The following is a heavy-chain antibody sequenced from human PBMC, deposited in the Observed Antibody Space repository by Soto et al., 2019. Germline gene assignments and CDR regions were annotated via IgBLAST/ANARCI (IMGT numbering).Heavy chain of an antibody. V-gene: IGHV4-30-2*01. Sequence: SETLSLTCAVSGGSISSGGYSWSWIRQPPGKGLEWIGYIYHSGSTYYNPSLKSRVTISVDRSKNQFSLKLSSVTAADTAVYYCAREKVGATVFDYWGQGTLVTVSS. J-gene: IGHJ4*02. CDR2: IYHSGST. CDR3: AREKVGATVFDY. CDR1: GGSISSGGYS. D-gene: IGHD1-26*01.